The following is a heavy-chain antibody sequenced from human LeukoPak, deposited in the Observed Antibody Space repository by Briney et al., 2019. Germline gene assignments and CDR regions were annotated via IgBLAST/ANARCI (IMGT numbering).Heavy chain of an antibody. V-gene: IGHV3-23*01. J-gene: IGHJ4*02. CDR2: ISGSGGST. CDR3: AKDQGTYGTGYFDY. Sequence: PGGSLRLSCAASGFTFSSYAMSWVRQAPGKGLEWVSAISGSGGSTYYADSVEGRFTISRDNSKNTLYLQMNSLRAEDTAVYCCAKDQGTYGTGYFDYWGQGTLVTVSS. CDR1: GFTFSSYA. D-gene: IGHD3-10*01.